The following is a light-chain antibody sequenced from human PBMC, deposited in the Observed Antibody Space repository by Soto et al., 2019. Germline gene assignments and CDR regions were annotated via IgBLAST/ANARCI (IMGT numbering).Light chain of an antibody. J-gene: IGKJ2*01. V-gene: IGKV3-15*01. CDR2: GAS. CDR1: QNISNN. Sequence: EIVMTQSPATLSVSPGERATLSRRASQNISNNLAWYQQKPGRSPRLLIYGASTRATGIPARFSGSGSGTEFTLTISSLQSEDFAVYYCQQYDYWPPYTFGQGTKLEIK. CDR3: QQYDYWPPYT.